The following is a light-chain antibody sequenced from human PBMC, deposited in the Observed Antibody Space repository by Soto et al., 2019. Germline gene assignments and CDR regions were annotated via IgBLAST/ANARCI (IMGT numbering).Light chain of an antibody. Sequence: QSALTQPASVSGSPGQSITISCTGSSSDVGGYHYVSWYQQHPGKAPKLMIYEVTNRPSGVSNRFSGSKSGNTASLTISGLQAEDEADYYCSSYTSSSTLVFGGGTQLTVL. J-gene: IGLJ2*01. CDR1: SSDVGGYHY. CDR2: EVT. CDR3: SSYTSSSTLV. V-gene: IGLV2-14*01.